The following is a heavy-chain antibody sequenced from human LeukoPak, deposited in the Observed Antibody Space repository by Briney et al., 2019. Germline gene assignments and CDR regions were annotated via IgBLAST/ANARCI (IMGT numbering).Heavy chain of an antibody. CDR3: ARDLRAYSYGYSY. V-gene: IGHV1-69*04. CDR1: GGTFSSYA. D-gene: IGHD5-18*01. Sequence: SVKASCKASGGTFSSYAISWVRQAPGQGLEWMGRIIPILGIANYAQKFQGRVTITADKSTSTAYMELSSLRSEDTAVYYCARDLRAYSYGYSYWGQGTLVTVSS. CDR2: IIPILGIA. J-gene: IGHJ4*02.